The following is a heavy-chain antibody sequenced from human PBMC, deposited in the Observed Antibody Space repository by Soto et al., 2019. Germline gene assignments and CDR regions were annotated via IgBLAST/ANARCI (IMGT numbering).Heavy chain of an antibody. Sequence: EVQLLESGGGSVQPGGSLRLSCAASGFTFSSYAMSWVRQAPGKGLEWVSAISGSGGSTYYADSVKGRFTISRDNSKNTLYLQMNSLRAEDTAVYYCAKKRRVRGNEIDYWGQGTLVTVSS. CDR3: AKKRRVRGNEIDY. J-gene: IGHJ4*02. CDR1: GFTFSSYA. V-gene: IGHV3-23*01. CDR2: ISGSGGST. D-gene: IGHD3-10*01.